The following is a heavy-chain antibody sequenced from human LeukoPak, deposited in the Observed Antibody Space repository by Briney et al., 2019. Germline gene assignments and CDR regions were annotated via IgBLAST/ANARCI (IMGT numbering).Heavy chain of an antibody. V-gene: IGHV3-21*01. D-gene: IGHD3-3*01. J-gene: IGHJ4*02. CDR3: AREAGYYDFWSGYSEY. Sequence: KAGGSLRLSCAASGFTSSSYSMNWVRQAPGKGLEWVSSISSSSSYIYYADSVRGRFTISRDNAKNSLYLQMNSLRAEDTAVYYCAREAGYYDFWSGYSEYWGQGTLVTVSS. CDR1: GFTSSSYS. CDR2: ISSSSSYI.